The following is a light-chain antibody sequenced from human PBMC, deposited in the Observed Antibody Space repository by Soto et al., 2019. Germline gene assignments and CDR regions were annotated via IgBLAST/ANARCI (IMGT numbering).Light chain of an antibody. V-gene: IGKV1-5*03. CDR2: KAS. Sequence: QMTQSPSTLSASVGDRVTITCRARQSISSWLAWYQQKPGKAPKLLIYKASTLESGVPSRFSGSGSGTEFTLTISSLQPDDFATYYCQQSFTFGPGTKVDIK. CDR3: QQSFT. J-gene: IGKJ3*01. CDR1: QSISSW.